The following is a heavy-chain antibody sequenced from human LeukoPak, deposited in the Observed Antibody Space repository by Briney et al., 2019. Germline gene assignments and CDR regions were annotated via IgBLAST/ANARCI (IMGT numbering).Heavy chain of an antibody. CDR1: GYSFTGFY. J-gene: IGHJ6*02. CDR3: ARDDLRFLEWLFYYGMDV. D-gene: IGHD3-3*01. Sequence: ASVKVSCKASGYSFTGFYMHWVRQAPGQGLEWMGRINPNSGGTNYAQKFQGRVTMTRDTSIGTAYMELSRLRSDDTAVYYCARDDLRFLEWLFYYGMDVWGQGTTVTVSS. CDR2: INPNSGGT. V-gene: IGHV1-2*06.